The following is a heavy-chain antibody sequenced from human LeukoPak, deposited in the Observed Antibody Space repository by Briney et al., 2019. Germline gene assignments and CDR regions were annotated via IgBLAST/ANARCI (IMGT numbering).Heavy chain of an antibody. D-gene: IGHD1-14*01. CDR1: GFTFSNYW. V-gene: IGHV3-7*05. CDR3: ARARIDY. J-gene: IGHJ4*02. Sequence: GGSLRLSCAASGFTFSNYWMTWVRQAPGKGLEWVANIKEDGSERYYVDSVKGRFTISRDNAKNSLYLQMNTLRAEDTAVYYCARARIDYWGQGTLITVSS. CDR2: IKEDGSER.